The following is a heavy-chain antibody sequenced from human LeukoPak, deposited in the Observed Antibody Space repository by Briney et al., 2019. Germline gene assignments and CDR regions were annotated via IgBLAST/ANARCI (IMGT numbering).Heavy chain of an antibody. Sequence: SETLSLTCTVSDDSITMYYWTWIRQPPGKGLEWIGYVDHTGSTKFNPSLNGHVSISRDTSNNFFSLRLRSVTAADTAVYFCARGRVSSSTWYSTYYYFFYMDFWGKGTTVTVSS. CDR3: ARGRVSSSTWYSTYYYFFYMDF. CDR2: VDHTGST. CDR1: DDSITMYY. D-gene: IGHD4-11*01. V-gene: IGHV4-59*01. J-gene: IGHJ6*03.